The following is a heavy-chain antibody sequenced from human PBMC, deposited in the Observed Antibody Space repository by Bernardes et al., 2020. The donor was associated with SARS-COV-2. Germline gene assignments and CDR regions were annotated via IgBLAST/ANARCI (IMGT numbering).Heavy chain of an antibody. J-gene: IGHJ5*02. V-gene: IGHV3-30*18. CDR1: GFTFRDSG. D-gene: IGHD6-6*01. Sequence: GGSLRLSCAASGFTFRDSGMHWVRQAPGQGLAWVAVISYDGHNKYYADSVKGRFTISRDNSKNTLFLQMNSLRAEDTAVYYCAKDTGAGSSSSGLDLLFDAWGQGTLVNGSA. CDR3: AKDTGAGSSSSGLDLLFDA. CDR2: ISYDGHNK.